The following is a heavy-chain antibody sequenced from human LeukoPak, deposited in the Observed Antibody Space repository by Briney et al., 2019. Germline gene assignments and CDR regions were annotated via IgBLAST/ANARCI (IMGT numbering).Heavy chain of an antibody. D-gene: IGHD5-12*01. CDR3: ARDQGDGYNYPYYFDY. V-gene: IGHV1-69*04. Sequence: SVKVSCKASGYTFTGYYMHWVRQAPGQGLEWMGRIIPILGIANYAQKFQGRVTITADKSTSTAYMELSNLRSEDTAVYYCARDQGDGYNYPYYFDYWGQGTLVTVSS. CDR2: IIPILGIA. J-gene: IGHJ4*02. CDR1: GYTFTGYY.